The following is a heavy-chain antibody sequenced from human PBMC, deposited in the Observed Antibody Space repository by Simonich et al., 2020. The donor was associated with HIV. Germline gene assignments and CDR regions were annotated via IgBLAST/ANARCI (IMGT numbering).Heavy chain of an antibody. CDR1: GFTFDNYA. Sequence: EVQLVESGGGLVQPGRSRVPSVAASGFTFDNYAMHWVRQAPGKGRGWVSGISWNSGSIGYADSVKGRFTISRDNAKNSLYLQMNSLRAEDMALYYCAKDRYSSSSGSFDYWGQGTLVTVSS. V-gene: IGHV3-9*03. J-gene: IGHJ4*02. CDR2: ISWNSGSI. D-gene: IGHD6-6*01. CDR3: AKDRYSSSSGSFDY.